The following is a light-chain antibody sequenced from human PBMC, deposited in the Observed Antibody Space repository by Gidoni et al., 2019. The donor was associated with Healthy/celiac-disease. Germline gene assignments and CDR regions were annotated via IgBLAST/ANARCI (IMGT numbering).Light chain of an antibody. Sequence: QSALSQPASVSGSPGQSCTLSCTGTSSDVGGYNYVPWYQQHPGTAPKLMIYDVSNRPSGVSNRFSGSKSGNTASLTISGLQAEDEADYYCSSYTSSSTLVVFGGGTKLTVL. J-gene: IGLJ2*01. CDR3: SSYTSSSTLVV. CDR2: DVS. CDR1: SSDVGGYNY. V-gene: IGLV2-14*01.